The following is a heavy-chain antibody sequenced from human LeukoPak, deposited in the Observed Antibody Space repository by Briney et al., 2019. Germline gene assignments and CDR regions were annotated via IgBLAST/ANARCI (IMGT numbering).Heavy chain of an antibody. CDR2: INEDGSTI. CDR3: ARVEVGGSYSKFDY. V-gene: IGHV3-74*01. Sequence: PGGSLRLSCAASGFSFSSYWMHWVRQAPGKGLVWVSRINEDGSTINYADSVKGRFTISRDNAENTLSLQMNSLRAEDTAVYYCARVEVGGSYSKFDYWGQGTLVTVSS. J-gene: IGHJ4*02. CDR1: GFSFSSYW. D-gene: IGHD1-26*01.